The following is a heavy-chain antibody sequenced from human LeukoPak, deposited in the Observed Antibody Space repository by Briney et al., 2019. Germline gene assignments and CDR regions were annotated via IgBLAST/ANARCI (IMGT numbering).Heavy chain of an antibody. CDR2: IRYDGSVR. CDR3: ASPLSASSTDY. CDR1: GFGFSNYG. V-gene: IGHV3-30*02. J-gene: IGHJ4*02. Sequence: GGSLRLSCVASGFGFSNYGMNWVRQAPGKGLEWVADIRYDGSVRHYVDSVKGRFTISRDNSKNTLYLEMGSLTTEDTAVYYCASPLSASSTDYWGQGTLVTVSS. D-gene: IGHD6-6*01.